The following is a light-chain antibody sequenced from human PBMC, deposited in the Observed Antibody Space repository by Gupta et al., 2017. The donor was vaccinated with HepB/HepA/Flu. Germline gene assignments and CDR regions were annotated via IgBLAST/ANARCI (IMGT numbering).Light chain of an antibody. V-gene: IGKV1-39*01. J-gene: IGKJ1*01. CDR1: QSISSY. Sequence: DIQMTQSPSSLSASVGDRVTITCRASQSISSYLNWYQQKPGKAPKLLIYAASSLQSGVPSRFSGSGSGTXFTLTIXSLQPEDFATYYCQQSDSTPGTFGXGTKVEIK. CDR3: QQSDSTPGT. CDR2: AAS.